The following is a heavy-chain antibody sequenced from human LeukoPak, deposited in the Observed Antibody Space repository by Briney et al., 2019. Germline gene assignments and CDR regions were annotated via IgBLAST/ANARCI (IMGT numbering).Heavy chain of an antibody. CDR3: ARHGYYDILTGYYYYYGMDV. J-gene: IGHJ6*02. V-gene: IGHV4-59*08. Sequence: SETLSLTFTVSGGSISSYYWSWIRQPPGKGLEWIGYIYYSGSTNYNPSLKSRVTISVDTSKNQFSLKLSSVTAADTAVYYCARHGYYDILTGYYYYYGMDVWGQGTTVTVSS. CDR2: IYYSGST. CDR1: GGSISSYY. D-gene: IGHD3-9*01.